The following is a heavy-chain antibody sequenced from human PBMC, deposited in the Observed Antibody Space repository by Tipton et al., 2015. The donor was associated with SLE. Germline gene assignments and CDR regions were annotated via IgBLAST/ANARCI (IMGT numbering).Heavy chain of an antibody. D-gene: IGHD3-22*01. CDR1: GFTFSGSD. CDR2: IGIKSNNYAT. Sequence: GSLRLSCAASGFTFSGSDIHWVRQPSGKGLEWVGRIGIKSNNYATAYAASVKGRFTISRDESRNSVYLQMNRLETEDTAVYYCARRPLRGYHFDYWGQGILVTVSS. J-gene: IGHJ4*02. CDR3: ARRPLRGYHFDY. V-gene: IGHV3-73*01.